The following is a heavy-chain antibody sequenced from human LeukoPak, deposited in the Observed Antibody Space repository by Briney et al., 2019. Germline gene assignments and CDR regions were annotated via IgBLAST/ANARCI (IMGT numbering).Heavy chain of an antibody. CDR2: IYSDGST. CDR1: GFTFNDYY. J-gene: IGHJ4*02. Sequence: PGGSLRLSCAASGFTFNDYYMNWIRQTPGKGLEWVSVIYSDGSTYYADSVKGRFTISRDNSKNTVYLQMNSLRAEDTAVYYCARDPGYSYGYDYWGQGTLVTVSS. D-gene: IGHD5-18*01. CDR3: ARDPGYSYGYDY. V-gene: IGHV3-66*01.